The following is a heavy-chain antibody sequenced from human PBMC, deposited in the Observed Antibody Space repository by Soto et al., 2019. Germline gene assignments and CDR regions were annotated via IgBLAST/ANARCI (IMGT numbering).Heavy chain of an antibody. V-gene: IGHV3-15*01. CDR3: TTGRILTGYHEYYYYGMDV. Sequence: GGSLRLSCAASGFTFSNAWMSWVRQAPGKGLEWVGRIKSKTDGGTTDYAAPVKGRFTISRDDSKNTLYLQMNSLKTEDTAVYYCTTGRILTGYHEYYYYGMDVWGQGTTVTVSS. CDR2: IKSKTDGGTT. J-gene: IGHJ6*02. D-gene: IGHD3-9*01. CDR1: GFTFSNAW.